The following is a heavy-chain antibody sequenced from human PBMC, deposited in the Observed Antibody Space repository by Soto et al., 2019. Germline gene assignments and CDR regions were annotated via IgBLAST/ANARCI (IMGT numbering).Heavy chain of an antibody. Sequence: ASVKVSGKASGYTFTSYDINWVRQATGQGLEWMGWMNPNSGNTGYAQKFQGRVTMTRNTSISTAYMELSSLRSEDTAVYYCARGVRGSGSYYIYYYYYGMDVWGQGTTVTVSS. CDR2: MNPNSGNT. CDR3: ARGVRGSGSYYIYYYYYGMDV. D-gene: IGHD3-10*01. V-gene: IGHV1-8*01. CDR1: GYTFTSYD. J-gene: IGHJ6*02.